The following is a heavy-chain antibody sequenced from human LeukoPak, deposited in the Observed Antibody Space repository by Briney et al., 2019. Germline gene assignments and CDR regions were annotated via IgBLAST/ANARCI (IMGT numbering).Heavy chain of an antibody. J-gene: IGHJ4*02. CDR2: ITSSSSYI. CDR3: ARGGQDYYDSIQL. D-gene: IGHD3-22*01. Sequence: GGSLRLSCAASGFTFSSYWMTWVRQAPGKGLEWLSSITSSSSYIYYADSVKGRFTTSRDNAKNSLYLQMNSLRDEDTAVYYCARGGQDYYDSIQLWGQGTLVTVSS. CDR1: GFTFSSYW. V-gene: IGHV3-21*01.